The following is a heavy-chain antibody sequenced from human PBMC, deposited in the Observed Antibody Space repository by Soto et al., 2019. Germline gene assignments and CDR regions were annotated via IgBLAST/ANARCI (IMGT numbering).Heavy chain of an antibody. CDR1: GFTFSNYA. V-gene: IGHV3-23*01. D-gene: IGHD1-1*01. CDR2: ISGSGGVT. Sequence: EVQLLESGGGLVQPGGSQRLSCAASGFTFSNYAMSWVRQAPGKGLEWVSGISGSGGVTYYSDSVKGRFTISRDNLKNTLYLQMNSLRVEDTAVYYCAKDSDLAYNPQWFDPWGQGTLVTVSS. J-gene: IGHJ5*02. CDR3: AKDSDLAYNPQWFDP.